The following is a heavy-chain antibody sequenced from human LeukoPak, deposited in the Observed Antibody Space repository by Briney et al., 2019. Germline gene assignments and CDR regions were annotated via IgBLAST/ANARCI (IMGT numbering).Heavy chain of an antibody. J-gene: IGHJ6*02. Sequence: SETLSLTCSVFGGSMSHYYWNWVRQSPGKGLEWIGYISYSGDAKYSPSLQSRVTISADTSKNQFSLKLGSVTAADTAMYYCVRVDGWGKTYYYEMDVWGPGTIVYVS. D-gene: IGHD3-16*01. CDR3: VRVDGWGKTYYYEMDV. CDR1: GGSMSHYY. V-gene: IGHV4-59*01. CDR2: ISYSGDA.